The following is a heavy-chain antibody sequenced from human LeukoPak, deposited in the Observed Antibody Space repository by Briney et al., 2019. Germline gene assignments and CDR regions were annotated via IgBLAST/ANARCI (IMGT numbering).Heavy chain of an antibody. V-gene: IGHV1-69*04. Sequence: ASVKVSCKASGYTFTSYGISWVRQAPGQGLEWMGRIIPILGIANYAQKFQGRVTITADKSTSTAYMELSSLRSEDTAVYYCARGGYSYGYEGYYYYGMDVWGQGTTVTVSS. D-gene: IGHD5-18*01. CDR3: ARGGYSYGYEGYYYYGMDV. CDR1: GYTFTSYG. CDR2: IIPILGIA. J-gene: IGHJ6*02.